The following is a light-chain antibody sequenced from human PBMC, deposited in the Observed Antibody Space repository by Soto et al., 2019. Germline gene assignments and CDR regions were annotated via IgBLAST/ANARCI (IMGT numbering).Light chain of an antibody. J-gene: IGKJ2*01. CDR3: QQFANSLYT. Sequence: ESVLTQSPGTLSLSPGERATLSCRASQSVSSTYLAGYQQKPGQAPRLLIYGASNRATGIPDRFSGSGSGTDFTLTISRLEPEDFAVYYCQQFANSLYTFGQGTKLEI. CDR2: GAS. V-gene: IGKV3-20*01. CDR1: QSVSSTY.